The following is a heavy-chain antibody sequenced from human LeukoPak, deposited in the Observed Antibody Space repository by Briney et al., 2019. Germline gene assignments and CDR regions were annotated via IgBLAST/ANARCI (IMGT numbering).Heavy chain of an antibody. Sequence: PGGSLRLSCAASGFTFSNYGMQWVRQAPGKGLEWVAVVSTDGDNKYYGDSVKGRFTISRDNSENTLFLQMNSLRPEDTAVYYCGTAAGGTTVYWGQGTLVTVSS. CDR2: VSTDGDNK. V-gene: IGHV3-30*03. D-gene: IGHD6-13*01. J-gene: IGHJ4*02. CDR3: GTAAGGTTVY. CDR1: GFTFSNYG.